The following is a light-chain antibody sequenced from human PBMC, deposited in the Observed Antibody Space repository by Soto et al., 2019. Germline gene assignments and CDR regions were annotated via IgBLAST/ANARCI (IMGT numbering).Light chain of an antibody. CDR3: PAWDSRTRVV. CDR2: QDS. Sequence: SYELTQPPSVSVSPGQTASITCSGDKLGDKYACWYQQKPGQSPVLVIYQDSKRPSGIPERFSGSNSGNTATLTISGTQAMDEADCSCPAWDSRTRVVFGGGTKRTVL. J-gene: IGLJ2*01. CDR1: KLGDKY. V-gene: IGLV3-1*01.